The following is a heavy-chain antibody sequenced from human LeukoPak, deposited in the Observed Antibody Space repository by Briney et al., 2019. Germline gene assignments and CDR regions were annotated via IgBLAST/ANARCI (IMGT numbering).Heavy chain of an antibody. Sequence: PSETLSLTCAASGGSFSSNNRWWWLHQPRGRRLGWIGEIYHSGSTNYNPSLKSRVTISVDKSKNPFSLKLSSVTAEDTAVYYCARDSRAGYSYGTGFDYWGQGTLVTASS. J-gene: IGHJ4*02. CDR2: IYHSGST. V-gene: IGHV4-4*02. CDR3: ARDSRAGYSYGTGFDY. D-gene: IGHD5-18*01. CDR1: GGSFSSNNR.